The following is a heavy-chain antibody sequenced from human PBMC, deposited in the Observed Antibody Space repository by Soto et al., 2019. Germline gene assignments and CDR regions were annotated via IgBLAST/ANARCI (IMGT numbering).Heavy chain of an antibody. CDR3: ARHGDNGDYFWYFDL. Sequence: QLQLQESGPGLVKPSETLSLTCTVSGGSISNTNYCWGWIRQPPGKALEWLGSVYYTGSTYNNPSIKSRGTPSVDTSNYLFSLKLSSVTAADTAVYYCARHGDNGDYFWYFDLWGRGTLVTVSS. V-gene: IGHV4-39*01. CDR2: VYYTGST. J-gene: IGHJ2*01. D-gene: IGHD4-17*01. CDR1: GGSISNTNYC.